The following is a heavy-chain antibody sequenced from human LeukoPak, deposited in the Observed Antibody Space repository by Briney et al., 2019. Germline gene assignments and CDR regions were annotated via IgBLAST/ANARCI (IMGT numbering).Heavy chain of an antibody. CDR2: IFHTGNT. J-gene: IGHJ4*02. D-gene: IGHD4-17*01. CDR1: GHSISSSDYY. V-gene: IGHV4-39*01. Sequence: PSETLSLTCAVSGHSISSSDYYWGWIRQPPGKGLEWIGTIFHTGNTYYKSSLKSRVTISVDTSKNQFSLKLSSVTAADTAVYYCARCAVTTGGVDYWGQGTLVTVSS. CDR3: ARCAVTTGGVDY.